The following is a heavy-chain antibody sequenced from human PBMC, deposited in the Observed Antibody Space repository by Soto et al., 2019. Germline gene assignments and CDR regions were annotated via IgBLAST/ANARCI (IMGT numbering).Heavy chain of an antibody. CDR3: ASSLLTPFDY. Sequence: VQLVESGGGLVQPGGSLRLSCAASGFTFSDYWMHWVRQAPGKGLVWVSRINSDGSSTFYADSVKGRFTISRDNAKNTLYLQMNSLRAEDRAVYYCASSLLTPFDYWGQGTLVTVSS. J-gene: IGHJ4*02. CDR2: INSDGSST. D-gene: IGHD7-27*01. CDR1: GFTFSDYW. V-gene: IGHV3-74*01.